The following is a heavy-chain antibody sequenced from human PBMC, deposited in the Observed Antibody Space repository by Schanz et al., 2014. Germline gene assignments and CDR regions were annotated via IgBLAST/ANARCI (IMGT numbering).Heavy chain of an antibody. Sequence: EVQLVEPGGGLIHPGGSLRLSCAVSGFTVNTNYMTWVRQAPGKGLECVSILYIRSTYYADSVKGRFTISRDNSKNMVFLQMNSLRVEDTAIYYCARDEGKDGYNLAFDVWGQGTLVTVSS. D-gene: IGHD5-12*01. CDR2: LYIRST. CDR1: GFTVNTNY. V-gene: IGHV3-53*01. CDR3: ARDEGKDGYNLAFDV. J-gene: IGHJ3*01.